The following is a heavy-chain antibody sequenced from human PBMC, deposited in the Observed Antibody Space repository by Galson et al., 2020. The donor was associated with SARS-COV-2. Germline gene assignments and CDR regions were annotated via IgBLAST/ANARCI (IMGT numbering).Heavy chain of an antibody. J-gene: IGHJ4*02. D-gene: IGHD2-21*01. CDR2: IYSSARP. CDR1: CDSILSPS. CDR3: ARHSSIYARAYFDY. V-gene: IGHV4-59*08. Sequence: SETLSLTCSVSCDSILSPSWSWLRPPPGRGLEWLGSIYSSARPHSTPSLKSRVTISVDTSKNHVSLKLSSVTAADSAVYSCARHSSIYARAYFDYWGLGTLVTVSS.